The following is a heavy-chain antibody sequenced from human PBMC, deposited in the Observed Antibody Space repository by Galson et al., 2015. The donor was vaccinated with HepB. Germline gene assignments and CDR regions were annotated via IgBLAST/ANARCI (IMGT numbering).Heavy chain of an antibody. Sequence: SLRLSCAASGFTFSDYYMSWIRQAPGKGLEWVSYISSSSSYTNYADSVKGRFTISRDNAKNSLYLQMNSLRAENTAVYYCARGGYSSGWYEEFDYWGQGTLVTVSS. CDR2: ISSSSSYT. V-gene: IGHV3-11*06. J-gene: IGHJ4*02. D-gene: IGHD6-19*01. CDR3: ARGGYSSGWYEEFDY. CDR1: GFTFSDYY.